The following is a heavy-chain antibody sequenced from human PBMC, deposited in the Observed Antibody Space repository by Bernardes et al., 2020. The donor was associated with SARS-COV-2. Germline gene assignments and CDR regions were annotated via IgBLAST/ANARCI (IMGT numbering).Heavy chain of an antibody. Sequence: GGSLRLSCATSGIAFPSNDMAWVRQAPGRGLEWVSTISAIRNTHYRDSVEGRFVISRDDVKKAVYLEMNNLRVEDTATYYCATDYETGELGIAVEGYCGHWGQGTLVTVSS. CDR3: ATDYETGELGIAVEGYCGH. CDR2: ISAIRNT. J-gene: IGHJ4*02. V-gene: IGHV3-23*01. CDR1: GIAFPSND. D-gene: IGHD6-19*01.